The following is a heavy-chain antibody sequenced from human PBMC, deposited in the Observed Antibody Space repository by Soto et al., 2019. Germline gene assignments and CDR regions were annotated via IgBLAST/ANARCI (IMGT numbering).Heavy chain of an antibody. V-gene: IGHV3-23*01. D-gene: IGHD2-2*01. CDR1: GFTFRSYA. CDR2: ISGSGGST. Sequence: GWTLRLSCAASGFTFRSYAMTWVRQAPGEGLEWVSAISGSGGSTYYADSVKGRFTISRDNSKNTLYLQMNSLRAEDTAVYYCAKGAPALNRYCRSTSCYLFYYDYWGQGTLVTVSS. CDR3: AKGAPALNRYCRSTSCYLFYYDY. J-gene: IGHJ4*02.